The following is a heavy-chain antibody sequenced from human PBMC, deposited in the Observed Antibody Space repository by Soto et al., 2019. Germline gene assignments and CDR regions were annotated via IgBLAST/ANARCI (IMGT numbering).Heavy chain of an antibody. Sequence: SETLSLTCAVYGGSFSGYYWSWIRQPPGKGLEWIGEINHSGSTNYNPSLKSRVTISVDTSKNQFSLKLSSVTAADTAVYYCARGGYVWGSYPPPRTNFAYWGQGTLLTVS. V-gene: IGHV4-34*01. CDR2: INHSGST. CDR1: GGSFSGYY. J-gene: IGHJ4*02. D-gene: IGHD3-16*02. CDR3: ARGGYVWGSYPPPRTNFAY.